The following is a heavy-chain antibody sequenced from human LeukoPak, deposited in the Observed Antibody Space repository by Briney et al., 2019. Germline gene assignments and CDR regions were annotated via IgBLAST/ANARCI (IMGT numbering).Heavy chain of an antibody. CDR1: VYTFTDYY. D-gene: IGHD3-3*01. CDR3: ATVNRRGRWLRFLGHYYYMDV. Sequence: ATVKISCKASVYTFTDYYMHWVEQAPGKGLEWMGRVDPEDGETIYAEKFQGRVTITADTSTDTAYMELSSLRSEDTAVYYCATVNRRGRWLRFLGHYYYMDVWGKGTTVTVSS. CDR2: VDPEDGET. V-gene: IGHV1-69-2*01. J-gene: IGHJ6*03.